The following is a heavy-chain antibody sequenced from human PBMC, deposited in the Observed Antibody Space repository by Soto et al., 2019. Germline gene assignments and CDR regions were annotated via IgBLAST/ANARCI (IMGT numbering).Heavy chain of an antibody. V-gene: IGHV1-69*12. CDR2: IIPIIGTA. CDR3: ARGGATAITSFDY. Sequence: QVQLVQSGAEVKKPGSSVKVSCKASGDTFSNYAITWVRQAPGQGLEWMGGIIPIIGTAHFAQKFQGRVTISADESTSTVYMELSSLRSEDTAVYYCARGGATAITSFDYWGQGTLVTVSS. D-gene: IGHD1-20*01. J-gene: IGHJ4*02. CDR1: GDTFSNYA.